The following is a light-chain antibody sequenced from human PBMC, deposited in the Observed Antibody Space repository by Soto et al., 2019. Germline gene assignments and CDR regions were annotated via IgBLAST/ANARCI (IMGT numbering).Light chain of an antibody. CDR3: QTWGTGHWV. Sequence: QSVLTQSPSASASLGASVKLTCTLSSGHSSYAIAWHQQQPEKGPRYLMKLNSDGSHSKGDGIPDRFSGSSSGAERYLTISSLQSADEADYYCQTWGTGHWVFGGGTKLTVL. J-gene: IGLJ3*02. CDR2: LNSDGSH. CDR1: SGHSSYA. V-gene: IGLV4-69*01.